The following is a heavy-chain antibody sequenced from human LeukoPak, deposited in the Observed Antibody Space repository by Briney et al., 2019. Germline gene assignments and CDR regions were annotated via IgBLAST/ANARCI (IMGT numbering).Heavy chain of an antibody. CDR2: ISSNSSYI. V-gene: IGHV3-21*01. Sequence: GSLTLSCAASGFTFSSYSMNWVRQAPGKVLEWESSISSNSSYIYYADSVKGRFTISRDNAKNTVYLQMNSLRADDTAVYYCARSAGQWLFFDYWGQGTLVTVSS. CDR1: GFTFSSYS. D-gene: IGHD6-19*01. CDR3: ARSAGQWLFFDY. J-gene: IGHJ4*02.